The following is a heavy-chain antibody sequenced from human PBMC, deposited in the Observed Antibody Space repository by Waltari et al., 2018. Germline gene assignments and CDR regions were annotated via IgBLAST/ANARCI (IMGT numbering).Heavy chain of an antibody. D-gene: IGHD6-6*01. CDR1: GGSISSSSYY. CDR2: IYYSGGT. J-gene: IGHJ4*02. CDR3: ARGPVPLYYFDY. V-gene: IGHV4-39*07. Sequence: QLQLQESGPGLVKPSETLSLTCTVSGGSISSSSYYWGWIRQPPGKGLEWIGSIYYSGGTYYNPSLKSRVTISVDTSKNQFSLKLSSVTAADTAVYYCARGPVPLYYFDYWGQGTLVTVSS.